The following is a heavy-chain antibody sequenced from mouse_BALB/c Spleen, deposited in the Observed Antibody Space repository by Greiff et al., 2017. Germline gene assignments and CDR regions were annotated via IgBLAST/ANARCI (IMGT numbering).Heavy chain of an antibody. Sequence: EVKVEESGPGLVKPSQSLSLTCTVTGYSITSDYAWNWIRQFPGNKLEWMGYISYSGSTSYNPSLKSRISITRDTSKNQFFLQLNSVTTEDTATYYCARYYRYDGYYAMDYWGQGTSVTVSS. J-gene: IGHJ4*01. CDR2: ISYSGST. V-gene: IGHV3-2*02. D-gene: IGHD2-14*01. CDR1: GYSITSDYA. CDR3: ARYYRYDGYYAMDY.